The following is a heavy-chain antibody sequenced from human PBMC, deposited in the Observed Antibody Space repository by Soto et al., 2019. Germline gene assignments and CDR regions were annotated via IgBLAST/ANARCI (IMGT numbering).Heavy chain of an antibody. CDR1: GDSIRSGNHY. CDR2: IYYSGST. V-gene: IGHV4-30-4*01. CDR3: ARDSGSYSYGMDV. Sequence: SETLSLTCTVSGDSIRSGNHYWSWIRQPPGKGLEWIGYIYYSGSTYYNPSLKSRVTISVDTSKNQFSLKLSSVTAADTAVYYCARDSGSYSYGMDVWGQGTTVTVSS. J-gene: IGHJ6*02. D-gene: IGHD1-26*01.